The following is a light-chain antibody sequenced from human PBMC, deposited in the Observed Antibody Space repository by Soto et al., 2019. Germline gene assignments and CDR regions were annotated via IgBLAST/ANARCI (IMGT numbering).Light chain of an antibody. J-gene: IGLJ2*01. CDR1: SSDIGTYNY. CDR2: DVS. Sequence: QSALTQPASVSGSPGQSITISCTGSSSDIGTYNYVSWYQLFPGKAPQLIIYDVSNRPSGVSNRFSGSKSGNTASLTISGLQAKDEADYYCTSYTSTSLLVFGGGTKLTVL. CDR3: TSYTSTSLLV. V-gene: IGLV2-14*03.